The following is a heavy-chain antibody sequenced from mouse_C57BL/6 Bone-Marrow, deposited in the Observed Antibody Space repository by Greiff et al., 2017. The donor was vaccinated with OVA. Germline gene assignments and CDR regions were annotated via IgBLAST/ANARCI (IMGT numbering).Heavy chain of an antibody. Sequence: VQLQQSGAELVRPGASVTLSCKASGYTFTDYEMHWVKQTPVHGLEWIGAIDPETGGTAYNQKFKGKAILTAAKSSSTAYMRLRSLTSEDSAVYYCTRGYSNYYAMDYWGQGTSVTVSS. V-gene: IGHV1-15*01. D-gene: IGHD2-5*01. CDR1: GYTFTDYE. J-gene: IGHJ4*01. CDR3: TRGYSNYYAMDY. CDR2: IDPETGGT.